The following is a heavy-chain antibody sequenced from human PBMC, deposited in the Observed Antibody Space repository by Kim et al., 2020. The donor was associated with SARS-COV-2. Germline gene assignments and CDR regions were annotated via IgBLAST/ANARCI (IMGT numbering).Heavy chain of an antibody. J-gene: IGHJ5*02. V-gene: IGHV4-39*01. Sequence: SPTLQRRVTTSVDTSKNQFSLKLSAVTAADTAVYYCARHMYSSGWYLSPWGQGTLVTVSS. D-gene: IGHD6-19*01. CDR3: ARHMYSSGWYLSP.